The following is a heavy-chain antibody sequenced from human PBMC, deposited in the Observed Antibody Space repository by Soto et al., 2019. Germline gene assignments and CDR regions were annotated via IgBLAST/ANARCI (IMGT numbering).Heavy chain of an antibody. J-gene: IGHJ4*02. CDR3: AKHLHYFDY. CDR2: ISGSDGST. CDR1: GFTFRTYA. V-gene: IGHV3-23*01. Sequence: EVQLLESGGGLVQPGGSLSLSCAASGFTFRTYAMSWVRQAPGKGLEWVSGISGSDGSTYYADSVQGRFTISRDNSKNTLYLQLNSLRAEDTAVYYCAKHLHYFDYWGQGTLVTVSS.